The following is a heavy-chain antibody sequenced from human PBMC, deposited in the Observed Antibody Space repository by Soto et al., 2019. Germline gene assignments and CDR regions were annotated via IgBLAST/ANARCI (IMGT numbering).Heavy chain of an antibody. V-gene: IGHV4-34*01. CDR2: INHSGST. CDR3: ARAMSGCFDP. Sequence: SETLSVTCAVYGGSFSGYYWSWIRQPPGKGLEWIGEINHSGSTNYNPSLMSRVTISVDTSKNQFSLKLSSVTAADTAVYYCARAMSGCFDPWGQGTLVTVSS. CDR1: GGSFSGYY. D-gene: IGHD2-2*01. J-gene: IGHJ5*02.